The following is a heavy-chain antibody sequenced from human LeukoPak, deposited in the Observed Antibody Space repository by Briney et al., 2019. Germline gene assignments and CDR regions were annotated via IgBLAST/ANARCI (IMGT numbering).Heavy chain of an antibody. D-gene: IGHD6-19*01. J-gene: IGHJ4*02. V-gene: IGHV3-30*18. CDR1: GFTFSSYG. CDR2: ISYDGSNK. Sequence: GGSLRLSCAASGFTFSSYGMHWVRQAPGEGLEWVAVISYDGSNKYYADSVKGRFTISRDNSKNTLYLQMNSLRAEDTAVYYCAKVGYSSGWYEDYWGQGTLVTVSS. CDR3: AKVGYSSGWYEDY.